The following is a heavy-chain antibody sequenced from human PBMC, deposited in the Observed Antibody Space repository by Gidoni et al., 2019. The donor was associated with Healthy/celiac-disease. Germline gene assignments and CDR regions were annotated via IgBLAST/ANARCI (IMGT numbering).Heavy chain of an antibody. D-gene: IGHD4-17*01. V-gene: IGHV3-13*01. CDR2: IGTAGDT. CDR1: GFTFSSYD. CDR3: ARENGYGDYGLGGMDV. J-gene: IGHJ6*02. Sequence: EVQLVESGGGLVQPGGSLRLSCAASGFTFSSYDMHWVRQATGKGLEWVSAIGTAGDTYYPGSVKGRFTISRENAKNSLYLQMNSLRAGDTAVYYCARENGYGDYGLGGMDVWGQGTTVTVSS.